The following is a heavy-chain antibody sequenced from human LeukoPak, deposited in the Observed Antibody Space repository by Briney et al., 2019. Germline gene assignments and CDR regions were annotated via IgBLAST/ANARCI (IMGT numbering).Heavy chain of an antibody. D-gene: IGHD6-6*01. CDR3: ARSYSSSAFGY. J-gene: IGHJ4*02. Sequence: SETLSLTCTVSGGSISSGSYYWSWIRQPAGKGLEWIGRIYTSGSTNHNPSIKSRVTISVDTSKNQFSLKLSSVTAADTAVYYCARSYSSSAFGYWGQGTLVTVSS. V-gene: IGHV4-61*02. CDR1: GGSISSGSYY. CDR2: IYTSGST.